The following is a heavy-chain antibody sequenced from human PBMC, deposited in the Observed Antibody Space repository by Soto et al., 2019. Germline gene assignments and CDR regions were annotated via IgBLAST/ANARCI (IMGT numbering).Heavy chain of an antibody. CDR2: IYASGSP. J-gene: IGHJ4*02. V-gene: IGHV4-59*01. CDR1: GGSISVYY. Sequence: PSETLSLTCTISGGSISVYYWSWVRQPPGHELEWIGYIYASGSPYYNPSLRSRVTISADTSKNQISLKLTSPTAADTAVYYCASRPLRTMYYSDSWGPGTLVTSPQ. CDR3: ASRPLRTMYYSDS. D-gene: IGHD6-6*01.